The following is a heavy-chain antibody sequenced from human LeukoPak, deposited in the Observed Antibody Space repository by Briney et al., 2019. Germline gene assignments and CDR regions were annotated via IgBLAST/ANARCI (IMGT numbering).Heavy chain of an antibody. D-gene: IGHD6-6*01. J-gene: IGHJ5*02. CDR2: IYWNDDK. Sequence: SGPTLVKPTQTLTLTCTFSGFSLTTSGVGVGWIRQPPGKALEWLALIYWNDDKRYNPSLESRPTITRDTSKNQVVLTMTNMEFVDTATYYCAHRSVAARPSFFWFDPWGQGTLVTVSS. CDR3: AHRSVAARPSFFWFDP. CDR1: GFSLTTSGVG. V-gene: IGHV2-5*01.